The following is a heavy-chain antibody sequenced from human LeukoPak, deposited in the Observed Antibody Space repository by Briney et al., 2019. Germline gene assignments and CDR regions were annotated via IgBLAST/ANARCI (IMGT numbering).Heavy chain of an antibody. CDR2: ISYDGSNK. V-gene: IGHV3-30*04. J-gene: IGHJ4*02. CDR1: GFTFSSYA. Sequence: GGSLRLSCAASGFTFSSYAMHWVRQAPGKGLEWVAVISYDGSNKYSADSVKGRFTISRDNSKNTLYLQMNSLRAEDTAVYYCARGSGSYRITMIVHFDYWGQGTLVTVSS. D-gene: IGHD3-22*01. CDR3: ARGSGSYRITMIVHFDY.